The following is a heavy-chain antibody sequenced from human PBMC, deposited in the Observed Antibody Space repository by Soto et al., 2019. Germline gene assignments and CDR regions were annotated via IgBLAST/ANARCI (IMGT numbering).Heavy chain of an antibody. J-gene: IGHJ5*02. CDR1: GYTFTSYY. D-gene: IGHD2-15*01. V-gene: IGHV1-46*03. CDR3: ASADCSGGTCLLA. Sequence: ASVKVSCKASGYTFTSYYMHWVRQAPGQGLEWMGIINPSGGSTSYAQKFQGRVTMTRDTSTSTVYMELSSLRSEDTAVYYCASADCSGGTCLLAWGQGTLVTVSS. CDR2: INPSGGST.